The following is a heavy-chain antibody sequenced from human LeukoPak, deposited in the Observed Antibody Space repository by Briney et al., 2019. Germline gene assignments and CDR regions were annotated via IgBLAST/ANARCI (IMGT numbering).Heavy chain of an antibody. CDR2: IWYNGSNK. V-gene: IGHV3-33*01. CDR1: GFSFSSYG. CDR3: ARDRWYYGWAYHAFDS. D-gene: IGHD3-10*01. Sequence: PGRSLRLSCAASGFSFSSYGMHWVRQAPGKGLEWVAVIWYNGSNKYYADSVKGRFTISRDNSKNTLYLQMSRLRAEDTGVYDCARDRWYYGWAYHAFDSW. J-gene: IGHJ3*02.